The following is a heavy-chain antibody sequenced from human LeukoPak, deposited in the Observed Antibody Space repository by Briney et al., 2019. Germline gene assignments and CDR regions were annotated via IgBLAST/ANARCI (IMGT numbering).Heavy chain of an antibody. CDR3: ARCPSYYLFDY. J-gene: IGHJ4*02. D-gene: IGHD3-10*01. CDR1: GGPFRGYY. V-gene: IGHV4-34*01. Sequence: PSETLSLTCAVYGGPFRGYYWSWIRQPPGKGLEWIGEIDHSGSTNYNPSLKSRVTISVDTSKNQFSLKLSSVTAADTAVYYCARCPSYYLFDYWGQGTLVTVSS. CDR2: IDHSGST.